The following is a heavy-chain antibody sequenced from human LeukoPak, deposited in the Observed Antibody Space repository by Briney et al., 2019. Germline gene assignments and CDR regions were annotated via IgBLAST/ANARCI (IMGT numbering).Heavy chain of an antibody. Sequence: PGGSPRLSCAASGFTFSSYSMNWVRQAPGKGLEWVSSISSSSSYIYYADSVKGRFTISRDNAKNSLYLQMNSLRAEDTAVYYCARDDGYGDYFLKHAFDIWGQGTMVTVSS. CDR2: ISSSSSYI. D-gene: IGHD4-17*01. V-gene: IGHV3-21*01. CDR3: ARDDGYGDYFLKHAFDI. J-gene: IGHJ3*02. CDR1: GFTFSSYS.